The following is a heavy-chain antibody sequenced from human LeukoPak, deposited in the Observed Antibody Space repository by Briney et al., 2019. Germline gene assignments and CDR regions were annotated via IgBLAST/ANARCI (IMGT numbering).Heavy chain of an antibody. CDR1: GYSISRGYY. CDR3: ARSRPLQLWRLDY. CDR2: IYYSGST. Sequence: NPSETLSLTRTVSGYSISRGYYWGWIRQPPGKGLEWIGRIYYSGSTYYNPSLKSRDTISVDTSKNQFSLKLRSVTAADTAVYYCARSRPLQLWRLDYWGQGTLVTVSS. V-gene: IGHV4-38-2*02. J-gene: IGHJ4*02. D-gene: IGHD5-18*01.